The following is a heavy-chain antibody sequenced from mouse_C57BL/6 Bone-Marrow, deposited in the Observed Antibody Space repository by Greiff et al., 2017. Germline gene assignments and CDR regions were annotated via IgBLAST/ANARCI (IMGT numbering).Heavy chain of an antibody. CDR2: IDPSDSYT. Sequence: VQLQQPGAELVMPGASVKLSCTASGYTFTSYWMHWVKQRPGQGLEWIGEIDPSDSYTNYNQQFQGKSTLTVDQSSSTAYMQLSSLTYEDSAVYYCVLKLGRGWFAYWGQGTLVTVSA. CDR3: VLKLGRGWFAY. V-gene: IGHV1-69*01. CDR1: GYTFTSYW. D-gene: IGHD4-1*01. J-gene: IGHJ3*01.